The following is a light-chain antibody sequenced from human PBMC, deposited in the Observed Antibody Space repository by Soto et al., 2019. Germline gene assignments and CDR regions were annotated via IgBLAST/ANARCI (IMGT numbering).Light chain of an antibody. V-gene: IGKV3-20*01. J-gene: IGKJ5*01. CDR3: QQYTGPPTT. CDR1: QTVSSNY. CDR2: GAS. Sequence: EIVLTQSPATLSLSPGERATLSCRVSQTVSSNYLAWCQQRPGQAPRLLIYGASTRAAGIPDRFSGSGSGTDFTLTITRLEPEDSTVDFCQQYTGPPTTFGQGTRLEIK.